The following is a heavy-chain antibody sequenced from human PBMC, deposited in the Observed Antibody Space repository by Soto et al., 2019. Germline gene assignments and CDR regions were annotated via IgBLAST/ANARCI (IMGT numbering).Heavy chain of an antibody. J-gene: IGHJ3*01. CDR2: IYYSGST. D-gene: IGHD3-10*01. V-gene: IGHV4-59*01. CDR1: GGSSSSYY. Sequence: SETLSLTCTVSGGSSSSYYWSWIRQPSGKGLEWIVYIYYSGSTNYNPSLKSRVTISVDTSKNQFSLKLSSVTAADSAVYYCARVWGGAFDFWGQGTMVTVSS. CDR3: ARVWGGAFDF.